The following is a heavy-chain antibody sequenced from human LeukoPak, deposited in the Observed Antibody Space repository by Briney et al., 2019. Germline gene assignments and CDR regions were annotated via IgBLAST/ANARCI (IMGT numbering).Heavy chain of an antibody. CDR1: GFTFRSYW. Sequence: GGSLRLSCEASGFTFRSYWMHWVRQAPGKGLVWVSRISSDGSTITYADSVKGRFTISRDNAKNTLYLQMNSLRAKDTAVYYCSRALALAGNYDYWGQGALVTVSS. V-gene: IGHV3-74*01. D-gene: IGHD6-19*01. CDR2: ISSDGSTI. J-gene: IGHJ4*02. CDR3: SRALALAGNYDY.